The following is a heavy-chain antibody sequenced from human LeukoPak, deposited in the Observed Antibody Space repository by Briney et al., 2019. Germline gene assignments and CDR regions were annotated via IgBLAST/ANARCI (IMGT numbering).Heavy chain of an antibody. J-gene: IGHJ3*02. Sequence: ASVKVSCKASGYTFTSYYMHWVRQAPGQGLEWMGIINPSGGSTSYAQKFQGRVTMTRDTSTSTVYMELSSLRSEDTAVYYCARGRSLYYDSSGYYSGPALDIWGQGTMVTVSS. CDR3: ARGRSLYYDSSGYYSGPALDI. CDR2: INPSGGST. CDR1: GYTFTSYY. D-gene: IGHD3-22*01. V-gene: IGHV1-46*01.